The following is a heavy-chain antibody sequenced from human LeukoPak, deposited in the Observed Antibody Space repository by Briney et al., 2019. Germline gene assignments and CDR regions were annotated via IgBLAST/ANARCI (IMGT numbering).Heavy chain of an antibody. CDR2: TYYRSKWYN. CDR3: ARVFGWELLPRYAFDI. D-gene: IGHD1-26*01. V-gene: IGHV6-1*01. CDR1: GDSVSSNSAA. J-gene: IGHJ3*02. Sequence: SQTLSLTCAISGDSVSSNSAAWNWIRQSPSRGLEWLGRTYYRSKWYNDYAVSVKSRITINPDTSKNQFSLQLNSVTPEDTAVYYCARVFGWELLPRYAFDIWGKGTTVTVSS.